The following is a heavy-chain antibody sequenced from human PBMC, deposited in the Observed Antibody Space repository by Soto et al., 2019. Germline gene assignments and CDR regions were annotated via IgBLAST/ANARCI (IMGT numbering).Heavy chain of an antibody. J-gene: IGHJ3*02. D-gene: IGHD7-27*01. V-gene: IGHV5-51*01. CDR3: ARHYQPGLTGNDAFDI. CDR2: IYPGDSDT. CDR1: GYSFTSYW. Sequence: GESLKISCKGSGYSFTSYWIGWVRQMPGKGLEWMGIIYPGDSDTRYSPSFQGQVTISADKSISTAYLQWSSLKASDTAMYYCARHYQPGLTGNDAFDIWGQGTMVTVSS.